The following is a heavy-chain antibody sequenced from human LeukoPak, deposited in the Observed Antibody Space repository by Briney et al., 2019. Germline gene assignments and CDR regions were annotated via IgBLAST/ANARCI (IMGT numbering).Heavy chain of an antibody. CDR2: IGGSGSST. V-gene: IGHV3-23*01. CDR3: ARAFDY. CDR1: GXTFSSYA. J-gene: IGHJ4*02. Sequence: PGGSLRLSWTASGXTFSSYAMSWVRQAPGKGLEWVSVIGGSGSSTYYADSVKGRFTISRDNAKNSLYLQMNSLRAEDTAVYYCARAFDYWGQGTLVTVSS.